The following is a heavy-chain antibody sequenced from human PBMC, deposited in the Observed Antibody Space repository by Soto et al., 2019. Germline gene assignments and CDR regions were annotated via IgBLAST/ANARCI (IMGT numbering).Heavy chain of an antibody. CDR3: ASPYYDFWSGYPPFDY. V-gene: IGHV1-69*06. D-gene: IGHD3-3*01. Sequence: ASVKVSCQASGGTFSSYAISWVRQAPGQGLEWMGGIIPIFGTANYAQKFQGRVTITADKSTSTAYMELSSLRSEDTAVYYCASPYYDFWSGYPPFDYWGQGTLVTVSS. CDR1: GGTFSSYA. J-gene: IGHJ4*02. CDR2: IIPIFGTA.